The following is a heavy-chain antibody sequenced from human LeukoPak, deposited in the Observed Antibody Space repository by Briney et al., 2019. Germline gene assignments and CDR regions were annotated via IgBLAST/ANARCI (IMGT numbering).Heavy chain of an antibody. D-gene: IGHD6-13*01. Sequence: GGSLRLPCVASGFTFSSYWMHRVRQAPGKGLVWVSRINGDGSSTSYADSVKGRFTISRDNAKNTLYLEMNSLRAEDSAEYYCARGSSSWRNAMDVWGQGTTVTVSS. V-gene: IGHV3-74*01. CDR2: INGDGSST. CDR1: GFTFSSYW. J-gene: IGHJ6*02. CDR3: ARGSSSWRNAMDV.